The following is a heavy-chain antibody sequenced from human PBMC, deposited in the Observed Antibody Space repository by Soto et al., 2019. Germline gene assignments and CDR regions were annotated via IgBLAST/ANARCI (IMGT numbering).Heavy chain of an antibody. Sequence: GASVKVSCKASGYTFTSYSISWVRQAPGQGLEWMGWISAYNGNTNYAQKLQGRVTMTTDTSTSTAYMELRSLRSDDTAVYYCARDRRSSGWSYYYYYYGMDVWGQGTTVTVSS. V-gene: IGHV1-18*01. J-gene: IGHJ6*02. CDR1: GYTFTSYS. CDR3: ARDRRSSGWSYYYYYYGMDV. D-gene: IGHD6-19*01. CDR2: ISAYNGNT.